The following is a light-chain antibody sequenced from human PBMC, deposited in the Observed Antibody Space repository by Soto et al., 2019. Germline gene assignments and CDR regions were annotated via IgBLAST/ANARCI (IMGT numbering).Light chain of an antibody. J-gene: IGKJ2*01. V-gene: IGKV1-5*01. CDR3: QQYSGVYT. Sequence: DLQMTQSPSTLSASVGDRVTITCRASQSISTWLAWYQQKLGRAPELLIYDASSLQSGVPSRFSGSGSGTEFTLTISSLQPDDFATYYCQQYSGVYTFGQGTNLEIK. CDR1: QSISTW. CDR2: DAS.